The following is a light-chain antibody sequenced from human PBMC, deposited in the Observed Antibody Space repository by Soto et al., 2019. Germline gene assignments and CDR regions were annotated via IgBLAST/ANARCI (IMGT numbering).Light chain of an antibody. V-gene: IGLV1-47*01. CDR2: RNN. CDR1: SSNIGSNY. J-gene: IGLJ2*01. Sequence: QAVLTQPPSASGTPGQRGNISCSGSSSNIGSNYVYWYRQFPGTAPKLLIQRNNQRPSGVPARFSGSKSGTSASLAISGLRSEDEADYYCGGWDDSLSGPVFGGGTKLTVL. CDR3: GGWDDSLSGPV.